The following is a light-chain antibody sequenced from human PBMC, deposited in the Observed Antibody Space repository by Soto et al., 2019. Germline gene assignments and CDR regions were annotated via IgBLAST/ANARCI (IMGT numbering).Light chain of an antibody. J-gene: IGKJ1*01. CDR1: QSVSSK. CDR2: GAS. CDR3: QQYNSWLWT. Sequence: EIVMTQSPATLSVSPGEGATLSCRASQSVSSKLAWYLQKPGQAPRLLIYGASTRATGIPARFSGSGSGTEFTLIISSLQSEDSAVYYCQQYNSWLWTFGQGTKVDNK. V-gene: IGKV3-15*01.